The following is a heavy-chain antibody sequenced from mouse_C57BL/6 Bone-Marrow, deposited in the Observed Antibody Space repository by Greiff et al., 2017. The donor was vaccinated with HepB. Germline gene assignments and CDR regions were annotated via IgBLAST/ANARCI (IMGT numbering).Heavy chain of an antibody. CDR2: INPCSGYT. Sequence: VKLMESGAELAKPGASVKLSCKASGYTFTSYWMHWVKQRPGQGLEWIGYINPCSGYTKYNQTFKDKATLTADKSSSTAYMPLSSLTYEDSAVYYCASPYDYDEGWFAYWGQGTLVTVSA. D-gene: IGHD2-4*01. J-gene: IGHJ3*01. V-gene: IGHV1-7*01. CDR1: GYTFTSYW. CDR3: ASPYDYDEGWFAY.